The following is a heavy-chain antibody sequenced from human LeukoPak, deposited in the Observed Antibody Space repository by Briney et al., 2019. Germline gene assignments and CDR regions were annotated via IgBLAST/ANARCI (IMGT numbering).Heavy chain of an antibody. Sequence: PGGSLTLSCAASGFTFSSHSMNWLPQAPGKGLVGVSYINSSSSYIYYAVSVKGRFTISRDNAKNSLYLQMNSLRAEDTAVCYGARGERITMVRGAVGYFDYWGQGTLVTVSS. V-gene: IGHV3-21*01. CDR2: INSSSSYI. J-gene: IGHJ4*02. CDR3: ARGERITMVRGAVGYFDY. D-gene: IGHD3-10*01. CDR1: GFTFSSHS.